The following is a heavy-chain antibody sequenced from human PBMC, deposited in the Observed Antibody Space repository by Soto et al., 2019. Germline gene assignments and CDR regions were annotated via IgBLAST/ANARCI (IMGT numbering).Heavy chain of an antibody. CDR2: IYYSGST. CDR1: GDSISSSSYY. Sequence: QLQLQESGPGLVKPSETLSLTCTVSGDSISSSSYYWGWIRQPPGKGLEWIGSIYYSGSTYYNPSLKSRVTISVHTSRIHFSLKLISVTAADTAVYYCARQSYDSSDYFDYWGQGTLVTVSS. V-gene: IGHV4-39*01. CDR3: ARQSYDSSDYFDY. J-gene: IGHJ4*02. D-gene: IGHD3-22*01.